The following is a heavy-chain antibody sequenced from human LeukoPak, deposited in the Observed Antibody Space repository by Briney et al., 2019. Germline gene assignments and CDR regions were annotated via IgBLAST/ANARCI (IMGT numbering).Heavy chain of an antibody. V-gene: IGHV1-8*01. D-gene: IGHD3-3*01. Sequence: ASVKVSCKASGYTFTSYDINWVRQATGQGLEWMGWMNPNSGNTGYAQKFQGRVTMTRNTSISTAYMELSSLRSEDTAVYYCARVGSYYDFWSGYSRHFDYWGQGTLVTVSS. CDR3: ARVGSYYDFWSGYSRHFDY. CDR1: GYTFTSYD. CDR2: MNPNSGNT. J-gene: IGHJ4*02.